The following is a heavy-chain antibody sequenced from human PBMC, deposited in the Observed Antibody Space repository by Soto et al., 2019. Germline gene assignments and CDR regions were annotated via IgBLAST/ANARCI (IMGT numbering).Heavy chain of an antibody. J-gene: IGHJ4*02. V-gene: IGHV3-33*08. CDR2: IWYDGTQK. D-gene: IGHD4-17*01. CDR1: GFTFNTYS. Sequence: PGGSLRLSCEASGFTFNTYSMHWVRQPPGKGLEWLAAIWYDGTQKYYADSVKGRFIISRDNSKKTLYLEMNSLRAEDTAVYYCSRAGGSTMTGLSHFDSWGQGTLVTVSS. CDR3: SRAGGSTMTGLSHFDS.